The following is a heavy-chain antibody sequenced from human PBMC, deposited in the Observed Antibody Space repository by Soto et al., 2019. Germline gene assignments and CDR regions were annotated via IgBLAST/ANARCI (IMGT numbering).Heavy chain of an antibody. CDR3: ARDSASYSSSSGSYWYLDL. CDR2: ISTGSASI. Sequence: EVQLAESGGGLAQPGGSLRLSCAASGFTFSSYGMNWVRQAPGKGLEWVSYISTGSASIYYADSVKGRFTISRDNAKNSLFLQMNSLRDEDTAVYYCARDSASYSSSSGSYWYLDLWGRGTLVTVSS. V-gene: IGHV3-48*02. J-gene: IGHJ2*01. CDR1: GFTFSSYG. D-gene: IGHD6-6*01.